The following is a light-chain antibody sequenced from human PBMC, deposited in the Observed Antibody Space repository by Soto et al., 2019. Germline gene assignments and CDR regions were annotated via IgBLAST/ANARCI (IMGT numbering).Light chain of an antibody. V-gene: IGKV1-5*01. Sequence: DTEMTHSRSTLSASVGDRVTITCRASQSISSWLAWYQQKPGKAPKLLIYDASSLESGVPSRFSGSGSGTEFTLTISSLQPDDFATYYCQQYNSYSPPWTFGQGTKVDIK. CDR1: QSISSW. CDR3: QQYNSYSPPWT. J-gene: IGKJ1*01. CDR2: DAS.